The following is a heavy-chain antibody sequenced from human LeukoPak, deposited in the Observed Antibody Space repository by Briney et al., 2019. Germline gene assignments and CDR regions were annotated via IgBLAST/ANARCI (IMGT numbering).Heavy chain of an antibody. CDR3: ARGRGLIGTSRFDP. CDR1: GYTFSNSG. V-gene: IGHV1-3*01. D-gene: IGHD3-10*01. J-gene: IGHJ5*02. Sequence: ASVKVSCKTSGYTFSNSGLHWVRQAPGQSLEWMGWINAGNGNRKYSQKFQDRLTITRDTSASTVYMELSSLKSEDTAMYFCARGRGLIGTSRFDPWGQGTLVIASS. CDR2: INAGNGNR.